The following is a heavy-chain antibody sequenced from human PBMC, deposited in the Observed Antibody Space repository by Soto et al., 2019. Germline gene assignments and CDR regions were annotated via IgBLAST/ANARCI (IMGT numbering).Heavy chain of an antibody. CDR2: INHSGST. J-gene: IGHJ4*02. CDR1: GGSFSGYY. D-gene: IGHD3-9*01. Sequence: SETLSLTCAVYGGSFSGYYWSWIRQPPGKGLEWIGEINHSGSTNYNPSLKSRVTISVDTSKNQFSLKLSSVTAADTAVYYCARGVDILTGYYLHYFDYWGQGTLVTVSS. CDR3: ARGVDILTGYYLHYFDY. V-gene: IGHV4-34*01.